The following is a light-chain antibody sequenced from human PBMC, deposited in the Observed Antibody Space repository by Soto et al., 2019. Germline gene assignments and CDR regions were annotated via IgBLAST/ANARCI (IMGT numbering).Light chain of an antibody. V-gene: IGKV3-20*01. CDR1: QSVSSSY. Sequence: EIVLTQSPGTLSLSPGERATLSCRASQSVSSSYLAWYQQKPGQAPRLLIYGASSRATGIPDRFSGSGSGTDFTLTISRLEPEYFAVYYCQHYGSSPRTFGQGTKV. CDR3: QHYGSSPRT. J-gene: IGKJ1*01. CDR2: GAS.